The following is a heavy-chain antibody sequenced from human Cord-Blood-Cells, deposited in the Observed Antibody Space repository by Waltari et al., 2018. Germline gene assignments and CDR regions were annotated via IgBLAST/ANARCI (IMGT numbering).Heavy chain of an antibody. J-gene: IGHJ3*02. CDR2: FDPEDGET. CDR1: GYTLTELP. V-gene: IGHV1-24*01. Sequence: QVQLVQSGAEVKKPGASVKVSCKVSGYTLTELPMHGGRQAPGKGLEWMGGFDPEDGETIYAQKFQGRVTMTEDTSTDTAYMELSSLRSEDTAVYYCTVHNWNDVAFDIWGQGTMVTVSS. CDR3: TVHNWNDVAFDI. D-gene: IGHD1-20*01.